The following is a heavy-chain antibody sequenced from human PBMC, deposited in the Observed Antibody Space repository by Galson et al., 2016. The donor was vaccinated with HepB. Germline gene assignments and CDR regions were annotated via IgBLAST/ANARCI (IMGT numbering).Heavy chain of an antibody. Sequence: SLRLSCAASGFTFSSYAMHWVRQAPGKGPEWVAGISYDGSKKYYADSVQGRFTISRDNSKNTLYLQMNSLRVEDTAMYYCARESARTFYYDSGGYRWAFDIWGQGTMVTVSS. CDR1: GFTFSSYA. J-gene: IGHJ3*02. D-gene: IGHD3-22*01. V-gene: IGHV3-30-3*01. CDR3: ARESARTFYYDSGGYRWAFDI. CDR2: ISYDGSKK.